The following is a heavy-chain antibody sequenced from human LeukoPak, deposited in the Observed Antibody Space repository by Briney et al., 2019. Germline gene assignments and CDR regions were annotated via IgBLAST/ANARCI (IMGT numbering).Heavy chain of an antibody. V-gene: IGHV4-59*02. CDR1: AFIVSSRY. CDR2: IYYSGST. Sequence: LRLAWAAAAFIVSSRYIGWIRQPPGDGREWIGYIYYSGSTNYNASLKSRVTISVDTSKNQFSLKLSSVTAADTAVYYCARGPEWELLGYFDYWGQGTLVTVSS. CDR3: ARGPEWELLGYFDY. J-gene: IGHJ4*02. D-gene: IGHD1-26*01.